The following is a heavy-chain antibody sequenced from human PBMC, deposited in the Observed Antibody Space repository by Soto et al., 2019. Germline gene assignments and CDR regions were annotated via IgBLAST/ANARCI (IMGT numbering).Heavy chain of an antibody. CDR1: GYSFTSYW. CDR3: ARHGKAWYVGMDV. V-gene: IGHV5-10-1*01. CDR2: IDPSDSYT. J-gene: IGHJ6*02. D-gene: IGHD6-13*01. Sequence: GESLKISCNGSGYSFTSYWISWVGQMPGKGLEWMGRIDPSDSYTNYSPSFQGHVTISADKSISTAYLQWSSLKASDTAMYYCARHGKAWYVGMDVWGQGTTVTVSS.